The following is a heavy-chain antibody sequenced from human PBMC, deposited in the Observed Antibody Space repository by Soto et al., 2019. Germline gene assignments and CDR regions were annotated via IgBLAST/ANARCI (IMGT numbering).Heavy chain of an antibody. CDR2: IYYSGST. CDR1: GGSIGIYY. D-gene: IGHD6-19*01. V-gene: IGHV4-59*01. CDR3: ARGASSGWYPYYFDY. J-gene: IGHJ4*02. Sequence: SDTLSLTCTVSGGSIGIYYWSWIRQPPGKGLEWIGYIYYSGSTNYNPSLKSRVTISVDTSKNQFSLKLSSVTAADTAVYYCARGASSGWYPYYFDYWGQGTLVTVPQ.